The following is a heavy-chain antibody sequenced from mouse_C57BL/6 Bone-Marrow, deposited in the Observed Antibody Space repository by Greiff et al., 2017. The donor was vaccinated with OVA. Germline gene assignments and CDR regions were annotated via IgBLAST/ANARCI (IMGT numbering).Heavy chain of an antibody. J-gene: IGHJ3*01. CDR1: GFSLSTFGMG. Sequence: VKLVESGPGILQPSQTLSLTCSFSGFSLSTFGMGVGWIRQPSGKGLEWLAHIWWDDDKYYNPALKSRLTISKDTSKNQVFLKIANVDTADTATYYCARIARYYGRRAWFAYWGQGTLVTVSA. D-gene: IGHD1-2*01. CDR3: ARIARYYGRRAWFAY. V-gene: IGHV8-8*01. CDR2: IWWDDDK.